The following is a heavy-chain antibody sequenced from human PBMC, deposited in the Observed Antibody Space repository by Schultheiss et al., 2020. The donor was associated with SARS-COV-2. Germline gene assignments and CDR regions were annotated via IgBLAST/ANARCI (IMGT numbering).Heavy chain of an antibody. CDR2: ISYDGSNK. D-gene: IGHD5-12*01. Sequence: GESLKISCAASGFTFSSYAMHWVCQAPGKGLEWVAVISYDGSNKYYADSVKGRFTISRDNSKNTLYLQMNSLRAEDTAVYYCAKDPVYSPPDYWGQGTLVTVSS. J-gene: IGHJ4*02. CDR3: AKDPVYSPPDY. V-gene: IGHV3-30*07. CDR1: GFTFSSYA.